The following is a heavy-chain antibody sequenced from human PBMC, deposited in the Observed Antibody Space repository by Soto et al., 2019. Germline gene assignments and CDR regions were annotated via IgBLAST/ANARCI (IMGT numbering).Heavy chain of an antibody. CDR3: AKVNGYSSGWFDY. J-gene: IGHJ4*02. D-gene: IGHD6-19*01. CDR2: ISGGGGTK. V-gene: IGHV3-23*01. CDR1: GFTFSSFT. Sequence: EVQLLESGGGLVQPGGSLRLSCAASGFTFSSFTMRWVRQAPGKGLEWVAAISGGGGTKYYADSVKGRFTNSRDNSKNTLYLQMNSLRAEDTAVDYCAKVNGYSSGWFDYWGQGTLVTVSS.